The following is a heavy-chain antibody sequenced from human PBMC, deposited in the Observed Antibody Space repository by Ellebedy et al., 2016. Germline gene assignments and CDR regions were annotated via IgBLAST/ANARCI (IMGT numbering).Heavy chain of an antibody. CDR2: ISAYNGNT. V-gene: IGHV1-18*04. CDR1: GYTFTGYY. D-gene: IGHD2-2*01. Sequence: ASVKVSXXASGYTFTGYYMHWVRQAPGQGLEWMGWISAYNGNTNYAQKLQGRVTMTTDTSTSTAYMELSSLRSEDTAVYYCASAAEQLYYMDVWGKGTTVTVSS. J-gene: IGHJ6*03. CDR3: ASAAEQLYYMDV.